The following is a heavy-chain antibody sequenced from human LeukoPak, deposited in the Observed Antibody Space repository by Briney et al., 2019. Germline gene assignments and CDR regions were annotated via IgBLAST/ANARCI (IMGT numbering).Heavy chain of an antibody. J-gene: IGHJ4*02. D-gene: IGHD2-15*01. CDR3: ARGNYCSGGSCYQTASFDY. V-gene: IGHV3-48*03. CDR1: GFTFSSYE. Sequence: GGPLRLSCAASGFTFSSYEMNWVRQAPGKRLEWVSYISSSGSTINYADSVKGRFTISRDNAKNSLYLQMNSLRAEDTAVYYCARGNYCSGGSCYQTASFDYWGQGTLVTVSS. CDR2: ISSSGSTI.